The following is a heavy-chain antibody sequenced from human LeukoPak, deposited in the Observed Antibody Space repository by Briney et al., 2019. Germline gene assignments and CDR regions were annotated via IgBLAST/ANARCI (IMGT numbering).Heavy chain of an antibody. D-gene: IGHD3-9*01. J-gene: IGHJ4*02. CDR1: GFTFSSYA. CDR3: AKDRSWNNILTGYYIYDFDY. CDR2: ITGSSGSS. V-gene: IGHV3-23*01. Sequence: GGSLRLSCAASGFTFSSYAMSWVRQAPGKGLEWVSAITGSSGSSYSADSVKGRFTISRDNSKNTLYLLMNSLRAEDTAVYYCAKDRSWNNILTGYYIYDFDYWGQGTLVTVSS.